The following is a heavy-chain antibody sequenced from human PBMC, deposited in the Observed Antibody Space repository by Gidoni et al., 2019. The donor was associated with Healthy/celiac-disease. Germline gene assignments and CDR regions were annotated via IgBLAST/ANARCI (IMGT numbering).Heavy chain of an antibody. V-gene: IGHV3-30*18. D-gene: IGHD1-26*01. CDR3: AKDPGSYGDYFDY. CDR1: GFTFRSSG. CDR2: RSYDGSNK. J-gene: IGHJ4*02. Sequence: QVQLVEAGGGVVQAGRSLRLSCAASGFTFRSSGMHWVRQPPGKGLEWLAVRSYDGSNKYDADSVNGRFTISRDNSNNTLYLQMNSLRAEDTAVYYCAKDPGSYGDYFDYWGQGTLVTVSS.